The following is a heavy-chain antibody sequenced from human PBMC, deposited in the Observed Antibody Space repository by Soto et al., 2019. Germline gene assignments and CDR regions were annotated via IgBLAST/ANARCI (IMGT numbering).Heavy chain of an antibody. J-gene: IGHJ5*02. V-gene: IGHV4-30-2*01. CDR2: IYHSGST. D-gene: IGHD4-4*01. Sequence: SETLSLTCAVSGGSISSGGYSWSWIRQPPGKGLEWIGYIYHSGSTYYNPSLKSRVTISVDRSKNQFSLKLSSVTAADTAVYYCARVMTTVTTGFNWFDPWGQGTLVTVSS. CDR1: GGSISSGGYS. CDR3: ARVMTTVTTGFNWFDP.